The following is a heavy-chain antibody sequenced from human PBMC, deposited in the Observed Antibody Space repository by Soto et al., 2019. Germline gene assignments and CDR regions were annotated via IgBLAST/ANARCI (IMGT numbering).Heavy chain of an antibody. CDR1: GYMFSSHG. V-gene: IGHV1-18*01. CDR2: ISPKSGDT. D-gene: IGHD4-17*01. CDR3: GREAGDYDWYFDL. Sequence: QVQLLQSGAEVKEPGASVKVSCKTSGYMFSSHGLYWVRQAPGQVLEWMGWISPKSGDTNYVQSLQGRLTLSTDTSTSTAYLELRSLTSDDTAVYYCGREAGDYDWYFDLWGRGTPVTVSS. J-gene: IGHJ2*01.